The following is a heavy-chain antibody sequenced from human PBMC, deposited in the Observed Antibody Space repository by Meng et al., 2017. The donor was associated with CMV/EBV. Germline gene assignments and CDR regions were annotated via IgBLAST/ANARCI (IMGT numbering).Heavy chain of an antibody. D-gene: IGHD3-16*01. J-gene: IGHJ4*02. V-gene: IGHV3-30*04. Sequence: GGSLRLSCAASGFTFSSYAIHWVRQAPGKGLEWVAVISYDGSNKYYADSVKGRFTISRDNSKNTLYLQMNSLRAEDTAVYYCARGGQPGTFFDYWGQGTLVTVSS. CDR2: ISYDGSNK. CDR3: ARGGQPGTFFDY. CDR1: GFTFSSYA.